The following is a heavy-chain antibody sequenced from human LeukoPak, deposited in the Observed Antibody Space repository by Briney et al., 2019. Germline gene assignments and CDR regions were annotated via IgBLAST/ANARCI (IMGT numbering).Heavy chain of an antibody. J-gene: IGHJ4*02. CDR2: IYHSGST. V-gene: IGHV4-30-2*01. Sequence: SQTLSLTCAVSGGSISSGGSSWSWIRQPPGKGLEWIGYIYHSGSTYYNPSLKSRVTISVDRSKDQFSLKLSSVTAADTAVYYCARGVYSISIDYWGQGTLVTVSS. CDR1: GGSISSGGSS. D-gene: IGHD2-15*01. CDR3: ARGVYSISIDY.